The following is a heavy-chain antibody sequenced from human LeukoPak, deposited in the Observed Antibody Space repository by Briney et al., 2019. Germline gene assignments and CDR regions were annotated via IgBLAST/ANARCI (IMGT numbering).Heavy chain of an antibody. V-gene: IGHV4-34*01. CDR1: GFTFGDYA. D-gene: IGHD6-19*01. CDR3: ASHYSGWRPFDY. J-gene: IGHJ4*02. CDR2: INHSGST. Sequence: GSLRLSCTASGFTFGDYAMSWVRQPPGKGLEWIGEINHSGSTNYNPSLKSRVTISVDTSKNQFSLKLSSVTAADTAVYYCASHYSGWRPFDYWGQGTLVTVSS.